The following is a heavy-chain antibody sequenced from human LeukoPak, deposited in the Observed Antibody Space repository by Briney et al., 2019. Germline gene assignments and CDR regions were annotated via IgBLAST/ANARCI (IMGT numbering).Heavy chain of an antibody. CDR1: GGSISSYY. CDR2: IYYSGST. CDR3: ARLRVVPAAIYYYYYYGMDV. D-gene: IGHD2-2*01. V-gene: IGHV4-59*08. Sequence: SETLSLTCTVSGGSISSYYWSWIRQPPGKGLEWIGYIYYSGSTNYNPSLKSRVTISVDTSENQFSLKLSSVTAADTAAYYCARLRVVPAAIYYYYYYGMDVWGQGTTVTVSS. J-gene: IGHJ6*02.